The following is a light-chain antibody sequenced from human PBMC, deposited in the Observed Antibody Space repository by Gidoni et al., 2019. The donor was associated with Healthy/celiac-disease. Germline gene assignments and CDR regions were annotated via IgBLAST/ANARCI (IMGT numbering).Light chain of an antibody. CDR1: QSTSRW. CDR2: KAS. Sequence: DIQMTQSPSTLSASVGDRVTITCRASQSTSRWLAWYQQKPGKAPKLLIYKASSLESGVPSRFSGSGSGTEFTLTISSLQPDDFATYYCQQYNSYSTFGPGTKVDIK. V-gene: IGKV1-5*03. CDR3: QQYNSYST. J-gene: IGKJ3*01.